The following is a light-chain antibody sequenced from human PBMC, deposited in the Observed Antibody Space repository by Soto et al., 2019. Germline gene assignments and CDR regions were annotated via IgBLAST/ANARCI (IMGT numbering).Light chain of an antibody. V-gene: IGKV3-20*01. CDR1: QSVSSSY. J-gene: IGKJ1*01. CDR2: GAS. Sequence: EIVLTQSPGTLSLSPGERATLSCRASQSVSSSYLAWYQQKPGQAPRLLNYGASSRATGIPDRVSGSGSGTDFTLTISRLEPEDFAVYYCQHYGSSWTFGRGTKVEIK. CDR3: QHYGSSWT.